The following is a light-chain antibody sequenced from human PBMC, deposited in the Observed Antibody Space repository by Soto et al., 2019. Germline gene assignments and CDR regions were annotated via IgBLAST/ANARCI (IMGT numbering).Light chain of an antibody. CDR2: DAS. Sequence: DIQMTQSPATLSASVGDRVTITCQASQNINNYLNWYQQKPGRAPKLLIYDASNLEAGVPSRFRGSGSGTDFTFTISRLQPEDIATYYCQQYENLPTFGQGTRLEI. CDR1: QNINNY. CDR3: QQYENLPT. V-gene: IGKV1-33*01. J-gene: IGKJ5*01.